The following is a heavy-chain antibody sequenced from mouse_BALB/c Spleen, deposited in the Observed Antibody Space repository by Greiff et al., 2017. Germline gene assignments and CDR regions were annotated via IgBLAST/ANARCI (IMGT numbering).Heavy chain of an antibody. CDR1: GYTFTSYY. Sequence: VQLQQPGAELVKPGASVKLSCKASGYTFTSYYMYWVKQRPGQGLEWIGGINPSNGGTNFNEKFKSKATLTVDKSSSTAYMQLSSLTSEDSAVYYCTRRNYRYGWFAYWGQGTLVTVSA. J-gene: IGHJ3*01. CDR3: TRRNYRYGWFAY. CDR2: INPSNGGT. D-gene: IGHD2-14*01. V-gene: IGHV1S81*02.